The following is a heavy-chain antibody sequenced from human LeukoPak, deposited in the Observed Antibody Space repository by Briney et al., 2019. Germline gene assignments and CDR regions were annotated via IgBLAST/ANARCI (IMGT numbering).Heavy chain of an antibody. V-gene: IGHV3-48*04. Sequence: GGSLRLSCVASGFTFTTYAMSWVRQAPGKGLEWVSYISSSSSTIYYADSVKGRFTISRDNAKDSLYLQMNSLRAEDTAVYYCARDKGATYWGQGTLVTVSS. CDR2: ISSSSSTI. CDR1: GFTFTTYA. J-gene: IGHJ4*02. D-gene: IGHD3-16*01. CDR3: ARDKGATY.